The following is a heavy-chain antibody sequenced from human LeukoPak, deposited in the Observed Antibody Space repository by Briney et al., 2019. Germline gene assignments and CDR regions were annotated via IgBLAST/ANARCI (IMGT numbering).Heavy chain of an antibody. CDR3: AKGALEWTYYFDF. V-gene: IGHV3-30-3*01. J-gene: IGHJ4*02. D-gene: IGHD3-3*01. Sequence: GRSLRLSCVASGFTFSAYAMHWVRQAPGKGLEWVAIISKDGSDAYYADSVKGRFTISRDNSKNTLSLQMSSLRAEDTAVYYCAKGALEWTYYFDFWGQGTLVTVSS. CDR1: GFTFSAYA. CDR2: ISKDGSDA.